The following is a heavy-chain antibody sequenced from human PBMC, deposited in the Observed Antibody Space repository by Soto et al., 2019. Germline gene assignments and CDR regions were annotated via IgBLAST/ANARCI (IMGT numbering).Heavy chain of an antibody. V-gene: IGHV6-1*01. CDR1: GDSVSSNSAA. Sequence: SQTLSLTCAISGDSVSSNSAAWNWIRQSPSRGLEWLGRTYYRSKWYNDYAVSVKSRITINPDTSKNQFSLQLNSVTPEDTAVYYCASEFYYSSTSCYTNHDAFDIWGQGTMVTVSS. J-gene: IGHJ3*02. CDR2: TYYRSKWYN. CDR3: ASEFYYSSTSCYTNHDAFDI. D-gene: IGHD2-2*02.